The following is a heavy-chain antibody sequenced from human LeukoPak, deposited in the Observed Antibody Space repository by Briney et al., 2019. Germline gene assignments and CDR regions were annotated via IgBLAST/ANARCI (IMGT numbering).Heavy chain of an antibody. D-gene: IGHD1-26*01. V-gene: IGHV3-33*06. J-gene: IGHJ6*02. Sequence: GGSLRLSCAASGFTFRSHGMYWVRQAPGKGLEWVAIIWYDGSNAYYADSVKGRFTISRDNSKNTLYLQMNSLRAEDTAVYYCAKIGIVGATTTYYYGMDVWGQGTTVTVSS. CDR2: IWYDGSNA. CDR1: GFTFRSHG. CDR3: AKIGIVGATTTYYYGMDV.